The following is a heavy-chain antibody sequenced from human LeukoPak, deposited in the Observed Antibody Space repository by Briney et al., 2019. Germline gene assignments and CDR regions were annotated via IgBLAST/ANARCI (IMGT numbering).Heavy chain of an antibody. Sequence: SVKVSCKASGFTFTGYYIHWVRQAPGQGLEWMGEITPIFGEAQNAEKFQGRVTITADEPTSTVYMELTSLRLDDTAMYYCARNSRVASTSGLNYWGQGTLVTVSS. CDR3: ARNSRVASTSGLNY. D-gene: IGHD5-12*01. CDR2: ITPIFGEA. J-gene: IGHJ4*02. V-gene: IGHV1-69*13. CDR1: GFTFTGYY.